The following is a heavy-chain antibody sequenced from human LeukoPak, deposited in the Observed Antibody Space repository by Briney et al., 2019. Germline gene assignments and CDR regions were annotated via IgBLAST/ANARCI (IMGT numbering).Heavy chain of an antibody. J-gene: IGHJ5*02. Sequence: ASVKVSCKVSGYTLTELSMHWVRQAPGKGLEWMGGFDPEDGETIYAQKFQGRVTMTEDTSTDTAYMELSSLRSEDTAVYYCATVVVRGVKVLPYNWFDPWGQGTLVTVSS. CDR1: GYTLTELS. CDR2: FDPEDGET. D-gene: IGHD3-10*01. CDR3: ATVVVRGVKVLPYNWFDP. V-gene: IGHV1-24*01.